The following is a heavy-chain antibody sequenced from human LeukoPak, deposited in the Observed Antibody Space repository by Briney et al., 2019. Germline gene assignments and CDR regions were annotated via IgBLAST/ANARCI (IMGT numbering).Heavy chain of an antibody. D-gene: IGHD4-23*01. Sequence: GGSLRLSCAASGFTFSSYGMHWVRQAPGKGLEWVAVISYDGSNKYYADSVKGRFTISRDNSKNTLYLQMNSLRAEDTAVYYCARNKARDYGGNSEDWSDYYYYYGMDVWGQGTTVTVSS. V-gene: IGHV3-30*19. J-gene: IGHJ6*02. CDR3: ARNKARDYGGNSEDWSDYYYYYGMDV. CDR2: ISYDGSNK. CDR1: GFTFSSYG.